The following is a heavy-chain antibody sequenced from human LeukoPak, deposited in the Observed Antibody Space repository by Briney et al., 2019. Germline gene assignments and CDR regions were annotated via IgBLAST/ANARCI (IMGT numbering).Heavy chain of an antibody. Sequence: ASVKVSCKASGYTFTSYGISWVRQAPGPGLEWMGWISAYNGNTNYAQKPQGRVTMTTDTSTSTAYMELRSLRSDDTAVYYCARSPVIRPTYYYYYMDVWGKGTTVTVSS. J-gene: IGHJ6*03. CDR2: ISAYNGNT. D-gene: IGHD3-16*02. CDR1: GYTFTSYG. V-gene: IGHV1-18*01. CDR3: ARSPVIRPTYYYYYMDV.